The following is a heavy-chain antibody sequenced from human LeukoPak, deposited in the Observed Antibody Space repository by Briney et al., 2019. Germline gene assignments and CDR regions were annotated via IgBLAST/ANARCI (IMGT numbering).Heavy chain of an antibody. CDR3: ATDAGHWFDP. CDR2: IWYDGNNK. V-gene: IGHV3-33*01. J-gene: IGHJ5*02. CDR1: GFTFSSND. Sequence: GGSLRLSCAASGFTFSSNDMHWVRQAPGKGLEWVAVIWYDGNNKYYADSVKGRFTISRDNSKNTLFLQMNSLRAEDTAVYYCATDAGHWFDPWGQGNLVTVSS.